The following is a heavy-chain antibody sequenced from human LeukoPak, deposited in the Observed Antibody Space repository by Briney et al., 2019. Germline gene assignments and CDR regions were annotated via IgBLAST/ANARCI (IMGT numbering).Heavy chain of an antibody. D-gene: IGHD3-3*01. CDR2: IYPGDSDT. CDR3: ARHRQKSYDFWSGYPNNWFDP. J-gene: IGHJ5*02. CDR1: GYSFTSYW. Sequence: GESLKISCKGSGYSFTSYWIAWVRQIPGKGLEWVGIIYPGDSDTTYSPSFQGQVTISADKSISTAYLQWSSLKVSDTAMYHCARHRQKSYDFWSGYPNNWFDPWGQGTLVTVSS. V-gene: IGHV5-51*01.